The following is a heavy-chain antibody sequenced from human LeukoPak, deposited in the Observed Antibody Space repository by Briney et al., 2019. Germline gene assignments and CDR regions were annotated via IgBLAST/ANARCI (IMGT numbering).Heavy chain of an antibody. V-gene: IGHV1-69*04. CDR3: ARDHVYSSSGPLDY. J-gene: IGHJ4*02. D-gene: IGHD6-6*01. Sequence: GASVKVSCKASGYTFTSYGISWVRQAPGQGLEWMGRIIPILGIANYAQKFQGRVTITADKSTSTAYMELSSLRSEDTAVYYCARDHVYSSSGPLDYWGQGTLVTVSS. CDR2: IIPILGIA. CDR1: GYTFTSYG.